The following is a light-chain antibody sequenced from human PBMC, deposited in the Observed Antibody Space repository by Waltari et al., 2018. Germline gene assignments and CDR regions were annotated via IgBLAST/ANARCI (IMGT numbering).Light chain of an antibody. CDR3: CSYSTGGSWM. V-gene: IGLV2-23*02. CDR2: YVS. CDR1: SNNVGDYNP. J-gene: IGLJ3*02. Sequence: QSALTQPVSVSGSPGQSVTISCTGTSNNVGDYNPVSWFQHHPAQAPKLLIFYVSKRPPGVSNRFSGSKSGNTASLTISGLQTEDEADYYCCSYSTGGSWMFGGGTKLTVL.